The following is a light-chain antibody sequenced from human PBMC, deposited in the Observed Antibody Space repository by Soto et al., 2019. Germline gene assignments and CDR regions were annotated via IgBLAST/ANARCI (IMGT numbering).Light chain of an antibody. CDR3: QQYGSSPSWT. CDR1: QSVSSSY. J-gene: IGKJ1*01. V-gene: IGKV3-20*01. Sequence: EIVLTQSPATLSLSPGERATLSCGASQSVSSSYLAWYQQKPGQAPRLLIYGASSRATVIPDRFSGSGSGTDFTLTISRLEPEDFAVYYCQQYGSSPSWTFGQGTKVDI. CDR2: GAS.